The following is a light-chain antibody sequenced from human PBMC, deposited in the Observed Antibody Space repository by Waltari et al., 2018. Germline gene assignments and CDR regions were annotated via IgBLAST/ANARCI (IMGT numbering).Light chain of an antibody. J-gene: IGKJ1*01. Sequence: EIVLTQSPGTLSLSPGERATLSCRASQSVGRSLVWYQQKPGQAPTLLIYQASTRATGIPDRFSGSGSGTGFSLTISRLEPEDFAVYYCQKYERLPATFGQGTKVEIK. CDR1: QSVGRS. CDR2: QAS. V-gene: IGKV3-20*01. CDR3: QKYERLPAT.